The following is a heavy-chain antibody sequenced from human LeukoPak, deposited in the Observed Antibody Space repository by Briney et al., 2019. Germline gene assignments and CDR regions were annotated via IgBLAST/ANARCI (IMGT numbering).Heavy chain of an antibody. V-gene: IGHV3-7*03. CDR2: IKQDGSEK. J-gene: IGHJ4*02. CDR1: GFTFSSYW. D-gene: IGHD6-19*01. Sequence: GGSLRLSCAASGFTFSSYWMSWVRQAPGKGLEWVANIKQDGSEKYYVDSVKGRFTISRDNAKNSLYRQMNSLRAEDTAVYYCARDLYSSGWYSAETYYFDYWGQGTLVTVSS. CDR3: ARDLYSSGWYSAETYYFDY.